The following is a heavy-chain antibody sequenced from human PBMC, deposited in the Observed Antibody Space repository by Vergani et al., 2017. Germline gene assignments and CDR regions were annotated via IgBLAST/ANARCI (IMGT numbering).Heavy chain of an antibody. CDR1: GGSISSGSYY. J-gene: IGHJ5*02. CDR3: ARALKQWLVGEDWFDP. D-gene: IGHD6-19*01. Sequence: QVQLQESGPGLVKPSETLSLTCTVSGGSISSGSYYWSWIRQPAGKGLEWIGRIYTSGSTNYNPSLKRRVTISVDTSKNQFSLKLSSVTAADTAVYYCARALKQWLVGEDWFDPWGQGTLVTVSS. CDR2: IYTSGST. V-gene: IGHV4-61*02.